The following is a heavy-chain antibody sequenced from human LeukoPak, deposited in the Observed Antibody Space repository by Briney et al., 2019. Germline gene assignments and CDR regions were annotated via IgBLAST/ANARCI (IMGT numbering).Heavy chain of an antibody. CDR1: GGSISSYY. D-gene: IGHD3-10*01. J-gene: IGHJ6*02. Sequence: SETVSLTCTVSGGSISSYYWSWIRQPPGKGLDWIGYIYDSGSTNYNPSLKSRVTISVDTSKNQFSLKLSSVTAADTAVYYCARVASQGGWFGESARPYGMDVWGQGTTVTVSS. V-gene: IGHV4-59*01. CDR3: ARVASQGGWFGESARPYGMDV. CDR2: IYDSGST.